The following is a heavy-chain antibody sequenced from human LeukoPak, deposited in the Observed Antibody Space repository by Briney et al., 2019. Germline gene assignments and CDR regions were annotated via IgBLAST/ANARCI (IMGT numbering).Heavy chain of an antibody. V-gene: IGHV3-7*01. CDR1: GFTFSSYW. CDR3: ARGTTYYDILTGYSYYYYVMDV. Sequence: PGGSLRLSCAASGFTFSSYWMSWVRQAPGKGLEWVANIKQDGSEKYYVDSVKGRFTISRDNAKNSLYLQMNSLRAEDTAVYYCARGTTYYDILTGYSYYYYVMDVWGQGTTVTVSS. CDR2: IKQDGSEK. D-gene: IGHD3-9*01. J-gene: IGHJ6*02.